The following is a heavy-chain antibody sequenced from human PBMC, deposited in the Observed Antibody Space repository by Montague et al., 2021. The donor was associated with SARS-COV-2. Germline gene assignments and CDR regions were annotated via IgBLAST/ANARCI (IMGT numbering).Heavy chain of an antibody. CDR2: IGSRGRTI. V-gene: IGHV3-48*03. J-gene: IGHJ3*02. D-gene: IGHD3-22*01. CDR1: GFIFSSFE. Sequence: SLRLSCAASGFIFSSFEMNWVRQAPGKGLEWISYIGSRGRTIYYTDSVKGRFTISRDNANNSLYLQMKSLRAEDTAVYYCARVTYNDRSGFYSYPVDAFDIWGQGTMVTVSS. CDR3: ARVTYNDRSGFYSYPVDAFDI.